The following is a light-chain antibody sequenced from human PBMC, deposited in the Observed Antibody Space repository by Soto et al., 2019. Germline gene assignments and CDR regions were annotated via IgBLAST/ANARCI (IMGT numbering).Light chain of an antibody. CDR3: QQYNNWPMYT. V-gene: IGKV3-15*01. J-gene: IGKJ5*01. CDR2: GAS. Sequence: EIVMTQSPGTLSVSPGERATLSCRASQSVSVNLAWYQQKPGQAPRLLIYGASTRATGIPARFSGSGSGTDFTLTISSLQSEDFAIYYCQQYNNWPMYTFGQGTRLEIK. CDR1: QSVSVN.